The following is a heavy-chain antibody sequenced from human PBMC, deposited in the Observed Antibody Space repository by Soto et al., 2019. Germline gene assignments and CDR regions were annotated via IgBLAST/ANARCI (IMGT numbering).Heavy chain of an antibody. CDR3: AHIPNYYQYDWFDP. Sequence: QITLKESGPTLVKPTQTLTLTCNFSGFSLTTRGVGVGWIRQPPGKALECLALIYWDDDKRYSPSLQSRLSITKDTSKNQVVLTMTNVDPVDTATYYCAHIPNYYQYDWFDPWGQGTLVSVSS. CDR2: IYWDDDK. J-gene: IGHJ5*02. CDR1: GFSLTTRGVG. D-gene: IGHD3-16*01. V-gene: IGHV2-5*02.